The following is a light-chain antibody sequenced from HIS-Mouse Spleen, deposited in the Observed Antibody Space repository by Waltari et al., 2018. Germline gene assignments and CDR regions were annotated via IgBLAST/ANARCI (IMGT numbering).Light chain of an antibody. CDR1: KDISNY. CDR3: QQYDNLPFT. Sequence: DIQMTQSPSSLSASVGDRVTITCQASKDISNYLNWYQQKPGKAPKLLIYEASNLETGAPSRFSGSGSATDFTFTISSLQPEDIATYYCQQYDNLPFTFGPGTKVDIK. J-gene: IGKJ3*01. CDR2: EAS. V-gene: IGKV1-33*01.